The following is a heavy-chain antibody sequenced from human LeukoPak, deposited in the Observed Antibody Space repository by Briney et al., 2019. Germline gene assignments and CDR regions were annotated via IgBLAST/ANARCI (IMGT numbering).Heavy chain of an antibody. CDR1: GYTFTSYY. CDR3: ARENRSYYSSGWYGLNWFDP. Sequence: ASVKVSCKASGYTFTSYYMHWVRQAPGQGLEWMGIINPSGGSTSYAQKFQGRVTMTRDTSTSTVYMELSSLRSEDTAVYYCARENRSYYSSGWYGLNWFDPWGQGTLVTVSS. CDR2: INPSGGST. V-gene: IGHV1-46*01. D-gene: IGHD6-19*01. J-gene: IGHJ5*02.